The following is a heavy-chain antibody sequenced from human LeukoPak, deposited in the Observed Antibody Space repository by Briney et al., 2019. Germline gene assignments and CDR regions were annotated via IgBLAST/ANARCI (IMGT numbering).Heavy chain of an antibody. CDR1: GYSIRSTYY. Sequence: SETLSLTCTVSGYSIRSTYYWGWIRQPPGKGLEWIGSIYHSGSTYYNPSLKSRVTISVDTSKNQFSLKLSSVTAADTAVYYCAREEALGSGSFDYWGQGTLVTVSS. CDR2: IYHSGST. D-gene: IGHD1-26*01. J-gene: IGHJ4*02. CDR3: AREEALGSGSFDY. V-gene: IGHV4-38-2*02.